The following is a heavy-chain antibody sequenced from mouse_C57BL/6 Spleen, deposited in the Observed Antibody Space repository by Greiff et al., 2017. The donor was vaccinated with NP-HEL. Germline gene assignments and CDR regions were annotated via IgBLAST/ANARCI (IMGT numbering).Heavy chain of an antibody. CDR1: GYTFTSYW. Sequence: QVQLKQPGTELVKPGASVKLSCKASGYTFTSYWMHWVKQRPGQGLEWIGNINPSNGGTNYNEKFKSKATLTVDKSSSTAYMQLSSLTSEDSAVYYCARSRTAQATFAYWGQGTLVTVSA. V-gene: IGHV1-53*01. D-gene: IGHD3-2*02. J-gene: IGHJ3*01. CDR3: ARSRTAQATFAY. CDR2: INPSNGGT.